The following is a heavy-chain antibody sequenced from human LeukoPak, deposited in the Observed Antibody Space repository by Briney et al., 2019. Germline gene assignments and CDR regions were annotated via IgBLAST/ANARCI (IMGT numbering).Heavy chain of an antibody. CDR2: ISYTGST. V-gene: IGHV4-61*01. CDR1: GVSVSTRHYY. Sequence: SETLSLTCTVSGVSVSTRHYYWSWVRQPPGEGLECIGYISYTGSTNYNPSLKSRDTISLDTSKNQFSLKLNSVTAADTAVYYCARGWQQGPRYFDLWGRGTLVTVSS. J-gene: IGHJ2*01. D-gene: IGHD4-23*01. CDR3: ARGWQQGPRYFDL.